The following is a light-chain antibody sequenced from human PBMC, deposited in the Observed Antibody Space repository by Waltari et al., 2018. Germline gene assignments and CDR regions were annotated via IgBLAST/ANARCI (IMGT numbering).Light chain of an antibody. CDR2: DDN. CDR3: QIWDTTTDSVV. CDR1: NIGSKS. Sequence: SYVLTQPPSVSVAPGQTANITCGGNNIGSKSFHWYQQKPGQAPVLVVYDDNDRPSGIPERFSGSNAGNTATLTISRVEAGDEADYYCQIWDTTTDSVVFGGGTKVTAL. J-gene: IGLJ2*01. V-gene: IGLV3-21*02.